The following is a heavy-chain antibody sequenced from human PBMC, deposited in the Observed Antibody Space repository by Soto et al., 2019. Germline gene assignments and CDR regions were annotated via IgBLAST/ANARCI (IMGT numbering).Heavy chain of an antibody. D-gene: IGHD3-10*01. CDR2: IIPMLGMS. J-gene: IGHJ4*02. V-gene: IGHV1-69*02. CDR3: ATSYGSGSAHFDS. Sequence: QVQLVQSGAEVTKPGSSVTVSCTASGDTFSRSTLSWVRQAPGHRLEWMGRIIPMLGMSNSALKFQGRLTISADTSTNKVDMHLKSLRSDDTAVYYCATSYGSGSAHFDSWGQGTLVTVSS. CDR1: GDTFSRST.